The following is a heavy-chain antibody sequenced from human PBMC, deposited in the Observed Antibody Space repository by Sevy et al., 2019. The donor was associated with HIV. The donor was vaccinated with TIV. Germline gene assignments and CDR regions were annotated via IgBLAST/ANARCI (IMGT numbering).Heavy chain of an antibody. J-gene: IGHJ4*02. CDR2: ISSSSSYI. D-gene: IGHD3-22*01. Sequence: GSLRLSCAASGFTFSSYSMNWVRQAPGKGLEWVSSISSSSSYIYYADSVKGRFTISRDNAKNSLYLQMNSLRAEDTAVYYCARYYYDSSGYYYQRGYFDYWGQGTLVTVSS. V-gene: IGHV3-21*01. CDR3: ARYYYDSSGYYYQRGYFDY. CDR1: GFTFSSYS.